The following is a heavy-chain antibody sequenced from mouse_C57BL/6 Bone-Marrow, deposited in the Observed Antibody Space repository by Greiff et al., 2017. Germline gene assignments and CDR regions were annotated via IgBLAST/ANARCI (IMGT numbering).Heavy chain of an antibody. D-gene: IGHD2-3*01. Sequence: EVQLQESGPELVKPGASVKISCKASGYSFTDYNMNWVKQSNGKSLEWIGVINPNYGTTSYNQKFKGKATLTVDQSSSTAYMQLNSLTSEASAVYYCARSAYDGYRAWFAYWGQGTLVTVSA. V-gene: IGHV1-39*01. J-gene: IGHJ3*01. CDR3: ARSAYDGYRAWFAY. CDR2: INPNYGTT. CDR1: GYSFTDYN.